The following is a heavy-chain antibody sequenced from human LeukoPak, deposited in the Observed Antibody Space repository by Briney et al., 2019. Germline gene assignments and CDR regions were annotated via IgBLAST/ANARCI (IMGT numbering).Heavy chain of an antibody. Sequence: SETLSLTCAVYGGSFSGYYWSWIRQPPGEGLEWIGEINHSGSTNYNPSLKSRVTISVDTSKNQFSLKLSSVTAADTAVYYCATRPIGDAFDIWGQGTMVTVSS. CDR1: GGSFSGYY. CDR3: ATRPIGDAFDI. J-gene: IGHJ3*02. CDR2: INHSGST. V-gene: IGHV4-34*01. D-gene: IGHD3-10*01.